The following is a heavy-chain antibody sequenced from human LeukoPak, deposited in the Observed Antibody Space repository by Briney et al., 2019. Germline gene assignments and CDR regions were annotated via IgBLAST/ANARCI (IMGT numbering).Heavy chain of an antibody. V-gene: IGHV3-33*01. CDR2: IWFDGSNK. D-gene: IGHD6-19*01. Sequence: GGSLRLSCAASGFTFSNYDMHWVRQAPGKGLEWVAVIWFDGSNKFYADSVKGRFTISRDNSKNTLYLQMNSLRAEDTAVYYCASSAGALIDCWGQGTLVIVSS. CDR1: GFTFSNYD. CDR3: ASSAGALIDC. J-gene: IGHJ4*02.